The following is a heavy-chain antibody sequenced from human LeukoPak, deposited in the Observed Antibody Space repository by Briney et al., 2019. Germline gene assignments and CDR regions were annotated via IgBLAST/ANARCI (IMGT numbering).Heavy chain of an antibody. CDR3: ARRQGCSSTSCPPDY. D-gene: IGHD2-2*01. V-gene: IGHV5-51*01. J-gene: IGHJ4*02. Sequence: GESLKISCKGSGYSFSSYWIAWVRQMPGKGLEWMGIIYPRDSRTTYSPSFQGQVTISVDKSISTAYLQWSSLKASDTAMYYCARRQGCSSTSCPPDYWGQGTLVTVSP. CDR1: GYSFSSYW. CDR2: IYPRDSRT.